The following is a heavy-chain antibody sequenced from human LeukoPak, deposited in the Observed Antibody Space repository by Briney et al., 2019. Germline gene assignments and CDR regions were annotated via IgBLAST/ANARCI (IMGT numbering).Heavy chain of an antibody. Sequence: SETLSLTCAVYGGSFSGYYWSWIRQPPGKGLEWIGEISHSGSTNYNPSLKSRVTISVDTSKNQFSLKLSCVTAADTAVYYCARGAITIFGLVIIRGNWFDPWGQGTLVTVSS. CDR2: ISHSGST. CDR3: ARGAITIFGLVIIRGNWFDP. J-gene: IGHJ5*02. V-gene: IGHV4-34*01. CDR1: GGSFSGYY. D-gene: IGHD3-3*01.